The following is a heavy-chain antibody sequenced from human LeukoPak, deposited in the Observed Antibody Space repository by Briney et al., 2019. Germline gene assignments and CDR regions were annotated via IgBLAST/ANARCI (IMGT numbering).Heavy chain of an antibody. V-gene: IGHV1-8*03. CDR1: GYTFTSYD. CDR3: AREGRWRENDAFGI. J-gene: IGHJ3*02. Sequence: ASVKVSCKASGYTFTSYDINWVRQATGQGLEWMGWMNPNSGNTGYAQKFQGRVTITRNTSISTAYMELSSLRSEDTAVYYCAREGRWRENDAFGIWGQGTMVTVSS. CDR2: MNPNSGNT. D-gene: IGHD5-24*01.